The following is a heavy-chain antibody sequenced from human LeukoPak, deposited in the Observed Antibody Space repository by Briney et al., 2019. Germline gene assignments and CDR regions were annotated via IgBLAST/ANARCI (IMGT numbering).Heavy chain of an antibody. CDR1: GFTLSDYA. J-gene: IGHJ4*02. V-gene: IGHV3-30*02. Sequence: GGSLRLSCGASGFTLSDYAMHWVRQAPGKGLEWVAFTRPDGGNEYYADSVRGRFTISRDNSKNTLYLQMNSLRGEDTAIYYCAKAYRNRWYRLLGYWGQGTLVTVSS. CDR3: AKAYRNRWYRLLGY. CDR2: TRPDGGNE. D-gene: IGHD6-13*01.